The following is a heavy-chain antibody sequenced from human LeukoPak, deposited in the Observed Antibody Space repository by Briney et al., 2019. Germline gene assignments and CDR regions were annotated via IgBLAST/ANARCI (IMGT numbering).Heavy chain of an antibody. D-gene: IGHD4-11*01. CDR2: ISGGGEVQ. CDR3: TTTPYSNYYYYMGV. CDR1: GFTFSDYG. Sequence: GGSLRLSCAASGFTFSDYGMTWVRQAPGKGPEWVSAISGGGEVQFYAASVRGGFNVSSDNSRNTLDLQMSTLRAEDTAIYYCTTTPYSNYYYYMGVWGNGATVTVSS. J-gene: IGHJ6*03. V-gene: IGHV3-23*01.